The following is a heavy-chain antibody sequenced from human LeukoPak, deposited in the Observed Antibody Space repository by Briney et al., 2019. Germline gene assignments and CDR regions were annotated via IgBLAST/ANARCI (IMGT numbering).Heavy chain of an antibody. CDR3: ARVDTSEYYMDV. CDR2: IRGSSAYT. Sequence: PGGSLRLSCAASGFTFSRYSMNWVRQAPGKGLEWVAFIRGSSAYTHYADSVKGRVTISRGNHRNSLYLQMDSLRAEDTAVYYCARVDTSEYYMDVWGKGTTVIVSS. J-gene: IGHJ6*03. D-gene: IGHD2/OR15-2a*01. V-gene: IGHV3-21*01. CDR1: GFTFSRYS.